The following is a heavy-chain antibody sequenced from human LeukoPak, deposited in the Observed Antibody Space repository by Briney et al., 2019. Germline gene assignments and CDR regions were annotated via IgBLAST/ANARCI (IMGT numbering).Heavy chain of an antibody. D-gene: IGHD3-16*01. Sequence: PGGSLRLSCAASGFTFSRYWMHWVRQVPGKGLEWVSVIYSGGSTYYADSVKGRFTISRDNSKNTLYLQMNSLRAEDTAVYYCATRAKGDCWGQGTLVTVSS. CDR3: ATRAKGDC. CDR2: IYSGGST. J-gene: IGHJ4*02. CDR1: GFTFSRYW. V-gene: IGHV3-53*01.